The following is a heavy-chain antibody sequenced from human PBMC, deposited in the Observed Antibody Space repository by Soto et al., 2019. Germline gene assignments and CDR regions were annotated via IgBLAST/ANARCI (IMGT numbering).Heavy chain of an antibody. CDR1: GFTFKNYN. V-gene: IGHV3-21*02. J-gene: IGHJ4*02. D-gene: IGHD3-10*01. CDR3: VRDGSLLGMTR. Sequence: EVQLVESGGGLVKPGASLRLSCVASGFTFKNYNMNWVRQAPGKGLVWVSSIGGSDTFTYYADSVKGRFTISRDNAKSSLFLQMNSLRVEDTAVYFCVRDGSLLGMTRWGQGTLVTVSS. CDR2: IGGSDTFT.